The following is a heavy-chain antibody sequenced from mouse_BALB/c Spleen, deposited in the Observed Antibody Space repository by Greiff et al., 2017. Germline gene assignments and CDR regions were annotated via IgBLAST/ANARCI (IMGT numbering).Heavy chain of an antibody. CDR1: GYSITSDYA. J-gene: IGHJ3*01. D-gene: IGHD2-4*01. V-gene: IGHV3-2*02. CDR3: ASATMISRLFAY. Sequence: VQLKESGPGLVKPSQSLSFTCTVTGYSITSDYAWNWIRQFPGNKLEWMGYISYSGSTSYNPSLKSRISITRDTSKNQFFLQLNSVTTEDTAACYCASATMISRLFAYWGQGTLVTVSA. CDR2: ISYSGST.